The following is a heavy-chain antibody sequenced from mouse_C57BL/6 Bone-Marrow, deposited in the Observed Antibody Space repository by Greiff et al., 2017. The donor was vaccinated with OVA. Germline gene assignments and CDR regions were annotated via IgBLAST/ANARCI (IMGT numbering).Heavy chain of an antibody. J-gene: IGHJ1*03. CDR2: INYDGSST. Sequence: EVHLVESEGGLVQPGSSMKLSCTASGFTFSDYYMAWVRQVPEKGLEWVANINYDGSSTYYLDSLKSRFIISRDNAKNILYLQMSSLKSEDTATYYCARGGGDWYCDVWGTGTTVTVSS. CDR3: ARGGGDWYCDV. V-gene: IGHV5-16*01. CDR1: GFTFSDYY.